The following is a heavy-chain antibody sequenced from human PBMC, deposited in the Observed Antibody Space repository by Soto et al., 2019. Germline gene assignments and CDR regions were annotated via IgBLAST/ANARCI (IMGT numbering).Heavy chain of an antibody. V-gene: IGHV3-30-3*01. CDR3: ARGVVRYYYDSSGSPGDAFDI. J-gene: IGHJ3*02. CDR2: ISYDGSNK. Sequence: GVSLRLSCAASGFTFSSYAMHWVRQAPGKGLEWVAVISYDGSNKYYADSVKGRFTISRDNSKNTLYLQMNSLRAEDTAVYYCARGVVRYYYDSSGSPGDAFDIWGQGTMVTVSS. CDR1: GFTFSSYA. D-gene: IGHD3-22*01.